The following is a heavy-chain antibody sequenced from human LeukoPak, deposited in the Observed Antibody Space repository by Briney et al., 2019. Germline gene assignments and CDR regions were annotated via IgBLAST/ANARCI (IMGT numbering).Heavy chain of an antibody. D-gene: IGHD3-3*01. Sequence: SETLSLTCTVSAGSISSHYWSWIRQPPGKGLEWIGYIYYSGSTNYNPSLKSRVTISVDTSKNQFSLNLSSVTAADTAVYYCARGPLSYDFWSGYYNSNWFDPWGQGTLVTVSP. CDR1: AGSISSHY. CDR2: IYYSGST. J-gene: IGHJ5*02. V-gene: IGHV4-59*11. CDR3: ARGPLSYDFWSGYYNSNWFDP.